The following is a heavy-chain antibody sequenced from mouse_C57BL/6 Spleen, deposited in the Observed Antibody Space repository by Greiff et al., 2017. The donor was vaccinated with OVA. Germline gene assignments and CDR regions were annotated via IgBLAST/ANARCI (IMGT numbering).Heavy chain of an antibody. Sequence: QVQLQQSGAELMKPGASVKLSCKATGYTFTGYWIEWVKQRPGHGLEWIGEILPGSGSTNYNEKFKGKATFTADTSSNTAYMQLSSLTTEDSAIYYCARPGNYYGSSYTWFAYWGQGTLVTVSA. J-gene: IGHJ3*01. CDR2: ILPGSGST. D-gene: IGHD1-1*01. V-gene: IGHV1-9*01. CDR3: ARPGNYYGSSYTWFAY. CDR1: GYTFTGYW.